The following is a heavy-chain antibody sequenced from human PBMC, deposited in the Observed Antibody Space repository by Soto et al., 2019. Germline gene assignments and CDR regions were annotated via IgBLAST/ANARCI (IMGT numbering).Heavy chain of an antibody. CDR3: ASLLDYYDSSGYYPAFDY. Sequence: ASVKVSCKASGGTFSSYAISWVRQAPGQGLEWMGGIIPIFGTANYAQKFQGRVTITADKSTSTAYMELSSLRSEDTAVYYCASLLDYYDSSGYYPAFDYWGQGNLVTVS. CDR2: IIPIFGTA. J-gene: IGHJ4*02. D-gene: IGHD3-22*01. V-gene: IGHV1-69*06. CDR1: GGTFSSYA.